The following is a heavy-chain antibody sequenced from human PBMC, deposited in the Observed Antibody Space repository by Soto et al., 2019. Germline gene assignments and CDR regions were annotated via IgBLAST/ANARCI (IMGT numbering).Heavy chain of an antibody. V-gene: IGHV5-51*01. CDR1: GYNFPSYW. J-gene: IGHJ4*02. CDR3: ARYEGYTGPTNYFDY. D-gene: IGHD5-12*01. Sequence: GESLKISCKGSGYNFPSYWIGWVRQMPGKGLEWMGVIYPGDSDTRYSPSFQGQVTISADKSISTAYLQWSTLKASDTAMYYCARYEGYTGPTNYFDYWGQGTLVTVSS. CDR2: IYPGDSDT.